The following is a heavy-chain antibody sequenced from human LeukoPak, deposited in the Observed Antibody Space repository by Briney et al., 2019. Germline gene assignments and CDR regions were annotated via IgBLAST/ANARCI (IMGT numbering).Heavy chain of an antibody. Sequence: GGSLRLSCAASGFTFSSYGMHWVRQAPGKGLEWVAVISFDGSNKYYADSVKGRFTISRDASKNTLYLQMNSLRAEDTAVYFCAKTRGTVTSRGAFDIWGQGTMVTVSS. V-gene: IGHV3-30*18. CDR3: AKTRGTVTSRGAFDI. CDR2: ISFDGSNK. D-gene: IGHD4-17*01. J-gene: IGHJ3*02. CDR1: GFTFSSYG.